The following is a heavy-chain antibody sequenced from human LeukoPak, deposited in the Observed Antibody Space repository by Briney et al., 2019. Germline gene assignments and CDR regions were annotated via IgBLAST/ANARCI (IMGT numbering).Heavy chain of an antibody. V-gene: IGHV3-21*01. CDR1: GFTLSSYS. D-gene: IGHD2-2*01. J-gene: IGHJ4*02. Sequence: PGGSLRLSCAASGFTLSSYSMNWVRLVPGKGLEWVSSINSGSSFIYYAPSLKGRFTISRDNSRNSLFLQMNSLRAEDTAVYYCAREGAAYQPAHCFDSWGQGTLVTVSS. CDR3: AREGAAYQPAHCFDS. CDR2: INSGSSFI.